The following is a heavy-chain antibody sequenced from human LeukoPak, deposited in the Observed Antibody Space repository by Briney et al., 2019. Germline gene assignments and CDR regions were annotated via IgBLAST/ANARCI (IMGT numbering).Heavy chain of an antibody. J-gene: IGHJ6*03. V-gene: IGHV1-46*01. D-gene: IGHD4-11*01. CDR1: GYTFTSYY. CDR2: INPSGGTT. CDR3: ARGATVDYYYMDV. Sequence: ASVKVSCKASGYTFTSYYIHWVRQAPGQGLEWMGIINPSGGTTSYAQKFQGRVTMTRDMSTSTVYMELSSLRSEDTAVYYCARGATVDYYYMDVWGKGTTVTVSS.